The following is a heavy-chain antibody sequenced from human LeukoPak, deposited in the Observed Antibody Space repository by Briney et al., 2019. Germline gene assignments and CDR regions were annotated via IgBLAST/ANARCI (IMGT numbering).Heavy chain of an antibody. D-gene: IGHD3-16*01. CDR3: ARPKGDADFDQPYYYYYMDV. CDR2: ITSSSTYT. J-gene: IGHJ6*03. CDR1: GFSFSSYN. Sequence: GGSLRLSCAASGFSFSSYNMNWVRLTPGKGLEWVSSITSSSTYTFYADSVKGRFTISRDNAKNSLYLQMNSLRAEDTAVYYCARPKGDADFDQPYYYYYMDVWGKGTTVTVSS. V-gene: IGHV3-21*01.